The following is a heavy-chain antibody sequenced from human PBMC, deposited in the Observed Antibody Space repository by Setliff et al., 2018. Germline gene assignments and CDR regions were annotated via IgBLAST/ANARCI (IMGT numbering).Heavy chain of an antibody. Sequence: GGSLRLSCVASTFTFSKYAITWVRQAPGKGLEWVSYISGNSTYIYYADSVKGRSTISRDNAKNSLYLQMNSLRAEDTAVYYCARDLGAIFRYGLDVWGQGTTVTVSS. CDR3: ARDLGAIFRYGLDV. D-gene: IGHD3-16*01. CDR2: ISGNSTYI. V-gene: IGHV3-21*01. J-gene: IGHJ6*02. CDR1: TFTFSKYA.